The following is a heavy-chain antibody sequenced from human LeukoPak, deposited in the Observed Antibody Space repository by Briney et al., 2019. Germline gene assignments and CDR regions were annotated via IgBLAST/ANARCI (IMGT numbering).Heavy chain of an antibody. J-gene: IGHJ4*02. CDR3: AKVATWTYFDS. D-gene: IGHD3/OR15-3a*01. CDR2: IGDSGVPT. CDR1: QFTFTTYA. Sequence: GGSLRLSCAASQFTFTTYAMSWVRQAPGRGLEWVSSIGDSGVPTYYADSVKGRFTISRENSQNTLYLQMNSLGADDTAVYYCAKVATWTYFDSWGQGTLVTVSS. V-gene: IGHV3-23*01.